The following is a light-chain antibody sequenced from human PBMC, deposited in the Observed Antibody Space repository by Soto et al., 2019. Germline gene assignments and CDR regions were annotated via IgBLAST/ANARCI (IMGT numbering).Light chain of an antibody. CDR3: QQYGSSPYT. CDR2: GAS. CDR1: QSVSSSY. J-gene: IGKJ2*01. Sequence: EIVLTQYPGTLSLSPGERATLSCRASQSVSSSYLAWYQQKPGQAPRLLIYGASSRATGIPDRFSGSGSGTDFTLTISRLEPEDFAVYYCQQYGSSPYTFGQGTQLESK. V-gene: IGKV3-20*01.